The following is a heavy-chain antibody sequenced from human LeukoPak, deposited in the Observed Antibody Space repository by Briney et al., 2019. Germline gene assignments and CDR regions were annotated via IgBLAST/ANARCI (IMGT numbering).Heavy chain of an antibody. Sequence: GASVTLSCKSSGYTFTSYYMHWVRQAPGQGLEWMGIINPSGGSTSYAQKFQGRVTITRNTSISTAYMELSSLRSEDTAVYDCAKGFGRIAAAAEDYWGQGTLDTVSS. CDR3: AKGFGRIAAAAEDY. V-gene: IGHV1-46*01. J-gene: IGHJ4*02. D-gene: IGHD6-13*01. CDR1: GYTFTSYY. CDR2: INPSGGST.